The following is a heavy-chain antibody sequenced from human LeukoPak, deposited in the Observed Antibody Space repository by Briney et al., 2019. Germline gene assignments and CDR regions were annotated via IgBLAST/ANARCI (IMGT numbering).Heavy chain of an antibody. Sequence: ASVTVSCKASGGTFSSYAISWVRQAPGQGLEWMGGIIPIFGTANYAQKFQGRVTITADESTSTAYMELSSLRSEDTAVYYCARGKNYGDPFDYWGQGTLVTVSS. CDR3: ARGKNYGDPFDY. CDR1: GGTFSSYA. CDR2: IIPIFGTA. D-gene: IGHD4-17*01. V-gene: IGHV1-69*13. J-gene: IGHJ4*02.